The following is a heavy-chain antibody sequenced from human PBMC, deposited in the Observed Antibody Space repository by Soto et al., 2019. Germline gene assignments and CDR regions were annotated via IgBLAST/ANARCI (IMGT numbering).Heavy chain of an antibody. CDR1: GYTFSGFY. CDR2: INPNSGGT. J-gene: IGHJ4*02. CDR3: ASAAVTGTAGLDF. Sequence: ASVKVSCKASGYTFSGFYMHWVRQAPGQGLGWMGWINPNSGGTKSAEKFQGRVTMTRDTSISTAYMELGRLTSDDTAVYYCASAAVTGTAGLDFWGQGTQVTVSS. V-gene: IGHV1-2*02. D-gene: IGHD6-19*01.